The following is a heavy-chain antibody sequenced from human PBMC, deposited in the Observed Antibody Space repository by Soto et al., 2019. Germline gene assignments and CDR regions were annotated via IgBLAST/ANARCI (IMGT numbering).Heavy chain of an antibody. CDR2: IINSGTT. J-gene: IGHJ4*02. CDR3: ARDDPVTRTLDY. V-gene: IGHV4-34*02. D-gene: IGHD4-17*01. CDR1: GESFSGYF. Sequence: QVQLQQWGAGLLKPSETLSLTCVVYGESFSGYFWSWIRQPPGQGLEWIGGIINSGTTKFNPSLKSRVTMSVDTSKNQFSLNLRSLTAADTAVYYCARDDPVTRTLDYWGQGTLVTVSS.